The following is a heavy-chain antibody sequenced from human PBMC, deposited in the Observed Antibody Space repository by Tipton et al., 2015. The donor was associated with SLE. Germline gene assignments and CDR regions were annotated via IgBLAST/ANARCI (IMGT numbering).Heavy chain of an antibody. CDR3: ARARRGDSSWFDY. J-gene: IGHJ4*02. V-gene: IGHV3-48*03. Sequence: GSLRLPCAASRFTFSSYEMNWVRQAPGKGLEWVSYISSSGTTIYYADSVKGRFTISRDNAKNSLYLQMNSLRAEDTAVYYCARARRGDSSWFDYWGQGTLVTVSS. CDR2: ISSSGTTI. D-gene: IGHD6-13*01. CDR1: RFTFSSYE.